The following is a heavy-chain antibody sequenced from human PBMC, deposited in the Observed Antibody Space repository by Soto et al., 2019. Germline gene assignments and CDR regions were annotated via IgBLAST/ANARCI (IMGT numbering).Heavy chain of an antibody. CDR1: GFTFSSYS. V-gene: IGHV3-21*01. CDR2: ISSSSSYI. Sequence: GSLRLSCAASGFTFSSYSVNWVRQAPGKGLEWVSSISSSSSYIYYADSVKGRFTISRDNAKNSLYLQMNSLRAEDTAVYYCARVPRYYDSSGYSDYWGQGTPVT. D-gene: IGHD3-22*01. J-gene: IGHJ4*02. CDR3: ARVPRYYDSSGYSDY.